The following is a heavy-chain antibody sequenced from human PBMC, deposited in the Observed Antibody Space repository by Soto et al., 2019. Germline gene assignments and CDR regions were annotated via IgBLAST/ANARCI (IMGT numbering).Heavy chain of an antibody. CDR1: GGSMSSHY. J-gene: IGHJ6*02. Sequence: SETLSLTCTVSGGSMSSHYWSWIRQPPGKGLEWIGYIYYSGNPNYNASLKSRLTISVDTSKSQFSLELTSVTTADTAVYYCARGGWSMDVWGQGTTVTVSS. D-gene: IGHD2-15*01. CDR3: ARGGWSMDV. CDR2: IYYSGNP. V-gene: IGHV4-59*11.